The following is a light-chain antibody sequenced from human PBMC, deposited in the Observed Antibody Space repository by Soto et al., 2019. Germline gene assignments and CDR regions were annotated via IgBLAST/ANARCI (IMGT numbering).Light chain of an antibody. CDR3: SSYTSSSTLLYV. CDR1: SSDVGGYKY. V-gene: IGLV2-14*01. Sequence: QSALTQPRSVSGSPGQSVTISCTGTSSDVGGYKYVSWYQQHPGKAPKLMIYEVNNRPSGVSNRFSGSKSGNTASLTISGLQAEDEADYYCSSYTSSSTLLYVFGTGTKVTVL. J-gene: IGLJ1*01. CDR2: EVN.